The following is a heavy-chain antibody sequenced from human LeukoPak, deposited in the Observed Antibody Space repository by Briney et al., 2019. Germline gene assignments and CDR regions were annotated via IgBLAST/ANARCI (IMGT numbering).Heavy chain of an antibody. J-gene: IGHJ5*02. V-gene: IGHV4-39*07. Sequence: SETLSLTCTVSGGSISSSSYYWGWIRQPPGKGLEWIGSIYYSGSTYYNPSLKSRVTISVDTSKNQFSLKLSSVTAADTAVYYCARDYDYVWGSYRYNLWFDPWGQGTLVTVSS. CDR2: IYYSGST. CDR1: GGSISSSSYY. CDR3: ARDYDYVWGSYRYNLWFDP. D-gene: IGHD3-16*02.